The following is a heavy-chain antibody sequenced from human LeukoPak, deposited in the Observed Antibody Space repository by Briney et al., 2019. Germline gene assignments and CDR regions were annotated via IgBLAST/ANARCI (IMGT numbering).Heavy chain of an antibody. CDR1: GYTFTSYG. J-gene: IGHJ4*02. Sequence: GASLKVSCKASGYTFTSYGISWVRQAAAHGPEWMGWISAYNGNTNYAQKLQGRVTMTTDTSTSTAYMELRSLRSDDTAVYYCARDRGGDYFDYWGQGTLVTVSS. V-gene: IGHV1-18*04. CDR3: ARDRGGDYFDY. CDR2: ISAYNGNT. D-gene: IGHD3-10*01.